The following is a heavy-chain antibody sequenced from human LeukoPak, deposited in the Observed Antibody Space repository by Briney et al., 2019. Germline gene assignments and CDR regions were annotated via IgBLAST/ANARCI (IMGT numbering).Heavy chain of an antibody. D-gene: IGHD3-10*01. CDR1: GFTFSSYE. CDR3: AREAAYYGSGSYYSLDYYYYYGMDV. J-gene: IGHJ6*02. CDR2: ISSGGSTI. V-gene: IGHV3-48*03. Sequence: SGGSLRLSCAASGFTFSSYEMNWVRQAPGKGLEWVSYISSGGSTIYYADSVKGRFTISRDNAKNSLYLQMNSLRAEDTAVYYCAREAAYYGSGSYYSLDYYYYYGMDVWGQGTTVTVSS.